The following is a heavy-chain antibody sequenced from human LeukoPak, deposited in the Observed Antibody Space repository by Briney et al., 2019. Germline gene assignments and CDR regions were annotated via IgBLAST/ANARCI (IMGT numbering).Heavy chain of an antibody. CDR2: ITSSSSYI. CDR1: GFTFNSYT. Sequence: GGSLRLYCAASGFTFNSYTMNWVRQAPGKGLQWVASITSSSSYIYYGDSMKGRFTISRDNAKNSLYLQMNSLRAEDTAVYYCARNPPYSSSWAEFDYWGQGTLVTVSS. D-gene: IGHD6-13*01. V-gene: IGHV3-21*01. J-gene: IGHJ4*02. CDR3: ARNPPYSSSWAEFDY.